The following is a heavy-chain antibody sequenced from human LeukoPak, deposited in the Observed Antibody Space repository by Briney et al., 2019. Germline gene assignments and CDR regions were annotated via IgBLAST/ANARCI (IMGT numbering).Heavy chain of an antibody. CDR2: IYSGGTT. J-gene: IGHJ4*02. Sequence: GGSLRLSCAASGFSVSSNFMTWVRQAPGKGLEWVSTIYSGGTTYYADSVMGRFTISRHNSRNTLYLQMNSLRAEDTAVYYCARVDTVMAYYFDLWGQGTLVTVSS. D-gene: IGHD5-18*01. V-gene: IGHV3-53*04. CDR3: ARVDTVMAYYFDL. CDR1: GFSVSSNF.